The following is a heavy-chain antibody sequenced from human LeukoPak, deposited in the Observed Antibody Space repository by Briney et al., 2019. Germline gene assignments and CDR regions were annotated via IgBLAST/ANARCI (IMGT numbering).Heavy chain of an antibody. Sequence: SETLSLTCTVSGGSISSGGYYWSWIRQHPGKGLEWIGYFYYSGSTYYNPSLKSRVTISVDTSKNQFSLKLSSVTAADTAVYYCARAYYDFWSGSRFDYWGQGTLVTVSS. CDR2: FYYSGST. CDR1: GGSISSGGYY. J-gene: IGHJ4*02. V-gene: IGHV4-31*03. D-gene: IGHD3-3*01. CDR3: ARAYYDFWSGSRFDY.